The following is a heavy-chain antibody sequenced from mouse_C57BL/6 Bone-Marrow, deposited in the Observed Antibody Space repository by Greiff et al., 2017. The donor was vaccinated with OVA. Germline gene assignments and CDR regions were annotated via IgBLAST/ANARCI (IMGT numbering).Heavy chain of an antibody. J-gene: IGHJ3*01. Sequence: EVHLVESGGGLVQPGGSLKLSCAASGFTFSDYYMYWVRQTPEKRLEWVAYISNGGGSTYYPDTVKGRFTISRDNAKNTLYLQMSRLKSEDTAMYYCARGRRWFAYWGQGTLVTVSA. CDR1: GFTFSDYY. CDR3: ARGRRWFAY. CDR2: ISNGGGST. V-gene: IGHV5-12*01.